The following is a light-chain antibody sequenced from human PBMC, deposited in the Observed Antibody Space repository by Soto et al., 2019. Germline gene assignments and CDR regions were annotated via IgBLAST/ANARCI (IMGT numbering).Light chain of an antibody. Sequence: EVELTQSPGTLSLSPGERATLSCRASQTVSSSHLAWYQQKPGQAPRLLIYGASDSATDIADRFCGSGSCTDYTLLISTREPDDFVVYYCQQFVSTPPKYTFGQGTKLEIK. V-gene: IGKV3-20*01. J-gene: IGKJ2*01. CDR1: QTVSSSH. CDR3: QQFVSTPPKYT. CDR2: GAS.